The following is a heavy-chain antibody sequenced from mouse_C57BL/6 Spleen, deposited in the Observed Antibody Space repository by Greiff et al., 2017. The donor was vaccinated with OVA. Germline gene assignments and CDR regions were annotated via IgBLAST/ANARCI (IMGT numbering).Heavy chain of an antibody. Sequence: DVQLVESEGGLVQPGSSMKLSCTASGFTFSDYYMAWVRQVPEKGLEWVANINYDGSSTYYLDSLKSRFIISRDNAKNILYLQMSSLKSEDTATDYCAREDYGRSYGWFAYWGQGTLVTVSA. CDR3: AREDYGRSYGWFAY. J-gene: IGHJ3*01. V-gene: IGHV5-16*01. D-gene: IGHD1-1*01. CDR1: GFTFSDYY. CDR2: INYDGSST.